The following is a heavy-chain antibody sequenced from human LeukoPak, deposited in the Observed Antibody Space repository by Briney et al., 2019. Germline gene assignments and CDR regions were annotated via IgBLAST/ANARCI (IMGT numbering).Heavy chain of an antibody. Sequence: GGSLRLSRAASGFKFSDYWMTWVRQAPGKGLEYIGRIKSKTNGGETTEYAAAVTGRFFVSRDDSASTLYLHLNSLKTEDTAVYYCATDRIVGASAFDVWGQGTMVTVSS. CDR2: IKSKTNGGETT. J-gene: IGHJ3*01. D-gene: IGHD1-26*01. V-gene: IGHV3-15*01. CDR1: GFKFSDYW. CDR3: ATDRIVGASAFDV.